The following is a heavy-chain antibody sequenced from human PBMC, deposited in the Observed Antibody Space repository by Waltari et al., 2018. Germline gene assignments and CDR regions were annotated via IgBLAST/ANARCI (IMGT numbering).Heavy chain of an antibody. D-gene: IGHD2-2*01. CDR3: TREDQDFDI. CDR2: INGDDSRI. V-gene: IGHV3-74*01. CDR1: GFTFNNYW. J-gene: IGHJ3*02. Sequence: EVQLVESGGGLVQPGGSLRLSCAASGFTFNNYWMQWVRQVPGKGLVWVSGINGDDSRITYADSVKGRFTISRDNAKNTLYLQMNSLRAEDTAVYYCTREDQDFDIWGQGTMVTVSS.